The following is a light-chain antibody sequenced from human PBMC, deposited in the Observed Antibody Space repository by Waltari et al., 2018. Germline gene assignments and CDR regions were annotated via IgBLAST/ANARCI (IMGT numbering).Light chain of an antibody. CDR2: SDN. J-gene: IGLJ2*01. Sequence: QSVLTQPPSASGTPGQSVTISCSGSSSNIGSNPVQWYQHLPGTAPKLLIFSDNQWPSGVPDRFSGSKSGSSASLAISGLQSYDESLFYCAAWDDSLNALVFGGGTQLTVL. CDR3: AAWDDSLNALV. CDR1: SSNIGSNP. V-gene: IGLV1-44*01.